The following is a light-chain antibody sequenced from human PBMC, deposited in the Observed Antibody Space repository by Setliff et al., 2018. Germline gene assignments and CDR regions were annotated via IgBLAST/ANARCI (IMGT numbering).Light chain of an antibody. CDR2: DNN. CDR1: GSNIGNNY. V-gene: IGLV1-51*01. CDR3: GTWDDTLSAVV. Sequence: PGQTVTISCAGGGSNIGNNYVTWYQQLPGTAPNLLIYDNNKRPSGIPDRFSGSKSGTSATLGITGLQTGDEAHYYCGTWDDTLSAVVFGGGTKVTVL. J-gene: IGLJ3*02.